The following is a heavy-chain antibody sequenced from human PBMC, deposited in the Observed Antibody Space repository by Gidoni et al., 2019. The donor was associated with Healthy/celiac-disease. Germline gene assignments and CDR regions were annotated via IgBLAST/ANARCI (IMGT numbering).Heavy chain of an antibody. V-gene: IGHV3-30-3*01. J-gene: IGHJ4*02. CDR3: AVLLWFGELPDLGFDY. D-gene: IGHD3-10*01. CDR1: GFTFSSYA. Sequence: QVQLVESGGGVVQPGRSLRLSCAASGFTFSSYAMHWVRQAPGKGLEWVAVISYDGSNKYYADSVKGRFTISRDNSKNTLYLQMNSLRAEDTAVYYCAVLLWFGELPDLGFDYWGQGTLVTVSS. CDR2: ISYDGSNK.